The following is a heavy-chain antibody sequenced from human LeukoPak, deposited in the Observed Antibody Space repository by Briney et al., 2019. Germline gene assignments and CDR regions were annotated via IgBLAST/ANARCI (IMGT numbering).Heavy chain of an antibody. V-gene: IGHV3-74*01. D-gene: IGHD6-13*01. CDR1: GFTFSSYG. J-gene: IGHJ4*02. CDR3: ARVGVFEAAAGQFDY. Sequence: GGSLRLSCAASGFTFSSYGMHWVRQAPGKGLVWVSRINSDGSSTSYADSVKGRFTISRDNAKNTLYLEMNSLRAEDTAVYYCARVGVFEAAAGQFDYWGQGTLVTVSS. CDR2: INSDGSST.